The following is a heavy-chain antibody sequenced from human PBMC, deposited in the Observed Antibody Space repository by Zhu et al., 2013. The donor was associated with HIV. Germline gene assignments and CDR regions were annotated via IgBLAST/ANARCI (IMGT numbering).Heavy chain of an antibody. V-gene: IGHV1-8*01. Sequence: QVQLVQSGAEVKKPGASVKVSCEASGYTFTSYDINWVRQATGQGLEWMGWMNPNSGNTGYAQKFQGRVTMTRNTSISTAYMELSSLRSEDTAVYYCARVMTTVTEYYYYGMDVWGQGTTVTVSS. J-gene: IGHJ6*02. CDR3: ARVMTTVTEYYYYGMDV. CDR1: GYTFTSYD. D-gene: IGHD4-17*01. CDR2: MNPNSGNT.